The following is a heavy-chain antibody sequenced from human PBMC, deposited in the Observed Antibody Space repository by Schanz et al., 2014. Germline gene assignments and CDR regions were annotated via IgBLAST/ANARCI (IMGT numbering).Heavy chain of an antibody. Sequence: EVQLVESGGGFVQPGGSLGLSCVVSGFTVSSDHMSWVRQAPGKGLEWVSTIYASGATYYADSVKRRFTISRDNSKNTLYLQMNSLRAEDTAVYFCARAHGNNWYGKGLDYWGQGTQVTVSS. V-gene: IGHV3-66*01. CDR3: ARAHGNNWYGKGLDY. J-gene: IGHJ4*02. CDR2: IYASGAT. CDR1: GFTVSSDH. D-gene: IGHD1-1*01.